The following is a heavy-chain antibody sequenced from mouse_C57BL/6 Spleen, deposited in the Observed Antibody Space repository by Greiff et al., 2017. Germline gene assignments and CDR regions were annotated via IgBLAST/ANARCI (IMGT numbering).Heavy chain of an antibody. CDR2: ISGGGSYT. Sequence: EVKLVESGGGLVKPGGSLKLSCAASGFTFSSYAMSWVRQTPEQRLEWVATISGGGSYTYYPDNVKGRFTISRDNAKNNLYLQMSHLKSEDTSRYACARDQDYGSSYSFAYWGQGTLVTVSA. J-gene: IGHJ3*01. V-gene: IGHV5-4*01. CDR3: ARDQDYGSSYSFAY. CDR1: GFTFSSYA. D-gene: IGHD1-1*01.